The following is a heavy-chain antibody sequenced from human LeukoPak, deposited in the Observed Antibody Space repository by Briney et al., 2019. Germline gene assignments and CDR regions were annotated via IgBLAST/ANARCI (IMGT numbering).Heavy chain of an antibody. CDR2: IYTSGST. D-gene: IGHD6-19*01. Sequence: SETLSLTCTVSGGSISSYYWSWIRQPPGKGLEWIGYIYTSGSTNYNPSLKSRVTISVDTPKNQFSLKLSSVTAADAAVYYCARQGSSGWYSPFDYWGQGTLVTVSS. CDR1: GGSISSYY. CDR3: ARQGSSGWYSPFDY. J-gene: IGHJ4*02. V-gene: IGHV4-4*09.